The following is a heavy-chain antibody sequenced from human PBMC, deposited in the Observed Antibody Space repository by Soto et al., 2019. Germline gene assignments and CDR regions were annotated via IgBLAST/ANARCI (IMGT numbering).Heavy chain of an antibody. J-gene: IGHJ4*02. V-gene: IGHV4-59*01. CDR2: IYYSGST. D-gene: IGHD6-13*01. Sequence: SETLSLTCTVSGGSISSYYWSWIRQPPGKGLEWIGYIYYSGSTNYNPSLKSRVTISVDTSKNQFSLKLSSGTAADTAVYYCARDGGSSSWLDYWGQGTLVTVSS. CDR1: GGSISSYY. CDR3: ARDGGSSSWLDY.